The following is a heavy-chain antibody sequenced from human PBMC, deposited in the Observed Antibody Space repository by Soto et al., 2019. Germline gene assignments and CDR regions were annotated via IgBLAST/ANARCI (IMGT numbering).Heavy chain of an antibody. CDR2: IYHSGST. V-gene: IGHV4-4*02. J-gene: IGHJ6*02. CDR1: GGSISSSNW. Sequence: QVQLQESGPGLVKPSGTLSLTCAVSGGSISSSNWWSWVRQPPGKGLEWIGEIYHSGSTNYNPSLKSRVTISVDKSNSPFSPKLTAVTAADTAVHYGASDGLGGMDVWGQGTTVTVSS. D-gene: IGHD5-12*01. CDR3: ASDGLGGMDV.